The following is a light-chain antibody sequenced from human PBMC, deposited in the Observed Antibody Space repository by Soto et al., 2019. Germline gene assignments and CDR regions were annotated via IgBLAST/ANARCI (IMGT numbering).Light chain of an antibody. Sequence: EIVLTQSPATLSLSPGERATLSCRASQSVSSSYLAWYQQKPGQAPRLLIYGASSRPTGIPDRFSGSGSGTDFTLTISRPEPEDFAVYYCQQYGSSSTFGQGTRLEIK. CDR3: QQYGSSST. CDR2: GAS. V-gene: IGKV3-20*01. CDR1: QSVSSSY. J-gene: IGKJ5*01.